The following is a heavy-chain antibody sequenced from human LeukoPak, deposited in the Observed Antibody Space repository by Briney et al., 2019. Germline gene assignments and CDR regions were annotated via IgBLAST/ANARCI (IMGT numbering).Heavy chain of an antibody. Sequence: GRSLRLSCAASGFSFSNSAIHWVRQSPAKGLEWLAFISHDGTNKYYSDSVEGRFTVSRHNSLNTAHLQMNSLRPEATAIYYCASEDVDTGDFWGQGTLVTVSS. CDR1: GFSFSNSA. CDR2: ISHDGTNK. V-gene: IGHV3-30*14. J-gene: IGHJ4*02. D-gene: IGHD5-18*01. CDR3: ASEDVDTGDF.